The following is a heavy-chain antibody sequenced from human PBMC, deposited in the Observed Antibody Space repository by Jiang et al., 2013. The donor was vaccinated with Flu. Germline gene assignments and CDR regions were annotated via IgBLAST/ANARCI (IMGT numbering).Heavy chain of an antibody. CDR2: IIPILGIA. CDR1: GGTFSSYA. CDR3: ARTMIVVVMGWFDP. D-gene: IGHD3-22*01. Sequence: SGAEVKKPGSSVKVSCKASGGTFSSYAISWVRQAPGQGLEWMGRIIPILGIANYAQKFQGRVTITADKSTSTAYMELSSLRSEDTAVYYCARTMIVVVMGWFDPWGQGTLVTVSS. J-gene: IGHJ5*02. V-gene: IGHV1-69*04.